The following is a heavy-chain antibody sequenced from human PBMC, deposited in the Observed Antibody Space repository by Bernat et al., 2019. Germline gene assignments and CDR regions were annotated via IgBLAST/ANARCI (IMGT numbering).Heavy chain of an antibody. CDR1: GFTFSYHG. J-gene: IGHJ4*01. CDR2: IWFDGSKI. D-gene: IGHD2-15*01. CDR3: ASMRQVETNNYLDS. Sequence: QVHLVESGGGVVQPGRSLRLSCAASGFTFSYHGMHWVRQVPGKGLEWVALIWFDGSKIYYRDSVKGRFTISRDNSKNTLYLQMSSLRAEDTAVYYCASMRQVETNNYLDSWGQGTLVTVAS. V-gene: IGHV3-33*03.